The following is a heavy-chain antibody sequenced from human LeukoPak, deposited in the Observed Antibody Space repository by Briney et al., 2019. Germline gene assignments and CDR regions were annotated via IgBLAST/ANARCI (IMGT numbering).Heavy chain of an antibody. CDR1: GYTFTSYG. V-gene: IGHV1-18*01. J-gene: IGHJ4*02. D-gene: IGHD2-2*01. CDR2: ISAYNGNR. Sequence: ASVKVSCKASGYTFTSYGISWVRQAPGQGLEWMGWISAYNGNRNYAQKLQGRVTMTTDTSTSTAYMELRSLRSDDTAVYYCARSCSDTSCYDDYYFDYWGQGTLVTVSS. CDR3: ARSCSDTSCYDDYYFDY.